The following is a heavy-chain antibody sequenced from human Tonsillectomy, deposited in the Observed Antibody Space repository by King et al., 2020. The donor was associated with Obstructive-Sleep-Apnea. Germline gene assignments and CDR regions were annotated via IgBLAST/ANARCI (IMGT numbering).Heavy chain of an antibody. D-gene: IGHD4-23*01. Sequence: VQLVESGGGLVQPGGSLRLSCAASGFTVSSNYMSWVRQAPGKGLEWVSVIYSGGSTYYADSVKGRFPISRDNSKNTLYLQMNSLRAEDTAVYYCARGGGNSILSPFDYWGQGTLVTVSS. CDR2: IYSGGST. CDR3: ARGGGNSILSPFDY. V-gene: IGHV3-66*01. CDR1: GFTVSSNY. J-gene: IGHJ4*02.